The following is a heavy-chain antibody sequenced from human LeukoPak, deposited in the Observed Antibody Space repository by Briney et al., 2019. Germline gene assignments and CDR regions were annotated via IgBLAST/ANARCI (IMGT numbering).Heavy chain of an antibody. CDR3: ARDKGLYCSSTSCWDLNWFDP. Sequence: ASVSVSCKASGYTFTSYDINWVRQAPGQGLEWMGWMNPNSGNTGYAQKFQGRVTMTRNTSISTAYMELSSLRSEDTAVYYCARDKGLYCSSTSCWDLNWFDPWGQGTLVTVSS. CDR2: MNPNSGNT. CDR1: GYTFTSYD. J-gene: IGHJ5*02. V-gene: IGHV1-8*01. D-gene: IGHD2-2*01.